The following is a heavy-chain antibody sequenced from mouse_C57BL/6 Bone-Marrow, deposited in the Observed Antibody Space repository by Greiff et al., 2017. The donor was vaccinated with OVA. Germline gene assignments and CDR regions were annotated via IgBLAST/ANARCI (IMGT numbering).Heavy chain of an antibody. J-gene: IGHJ2*01. CDR1: GYAFSSSW. D-gene: IGHD1-1*01. CDR3: ARSGYYGTFDY. CDR2: IYPGDGDT. V-gene: IGHV1-82*01. Sequence: QVQLKQSGPELVKPGASVKISCKASGYAFSSSWMNWVKQRPGKGLEWIGRIYPGDGDTNYNGKFKGKATLTADKSSSTAYMPLSSLTSEDSAVYFCARSGYYGTFDYWGQGTTLTVSS.